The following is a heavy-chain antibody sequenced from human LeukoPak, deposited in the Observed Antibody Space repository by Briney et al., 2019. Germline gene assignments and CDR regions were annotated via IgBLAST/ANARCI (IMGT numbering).Heavy chain of an antibody. CDR3: ARPAAAGHDAFDI. Sequence: GEFLKISCKGSGYSFTSYWIGWVRPMPGKGLEWMGIIYPGDSDTRYSPSFQGQVTISADKSISTAYLQWSSLKASDTAMYYCARPAAAGHDAFDIWGQGTMVTVSS. CDR1: GYSFTSYW. CDR2: IYPGDSDT. D-gene: IGHD6-13*01. J-gene: IGHJ3*02. V-gene: IGHV5-51*01.